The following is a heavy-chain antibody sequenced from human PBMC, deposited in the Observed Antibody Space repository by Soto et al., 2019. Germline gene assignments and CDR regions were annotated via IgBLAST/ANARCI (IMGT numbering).Heavy chain of an antibody. Sequence: HPGGSLRLSCAASGFTFSSYAMSWVRQAPGKGLEWVSAISGSGGSTYYADSVKGRFTISRDNSKNTLYLQMNSLRAEDTAVYYCAKDSCGGSCYFGTVDAFDIWGQGTMVTVSS. D-gene: IGHD2-15*01. V-gene: IGHV3-23*01. CDR3: AKDSCGGSCYFGTVDAFDI. CDR1: GFTFSSYA. J-gene: IGHJ3*02. CDR2: ISGSGGST.